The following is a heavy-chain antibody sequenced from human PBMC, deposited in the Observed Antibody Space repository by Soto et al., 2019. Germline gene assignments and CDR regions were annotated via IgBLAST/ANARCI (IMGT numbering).Heavy chain of an antibody. CDR1: GGSITSTKYY. D-gene: IGHD3-9*01. V-gene: IGHV4-39*01. J-gene: IGHJ4*02. CDR3: ASQNTGYYKFKS. Sequence: PSETLSLTCNVSGGSITSTKYYWGWIRQPPGKGLEWIGSISDSGRTDYSPSLKTRVTLSVDKSKNQFSLKLSSVTAADTAVYYCASQNTGYYKFKSWGPGTLVTVS. CDR2: ISDSGRT.